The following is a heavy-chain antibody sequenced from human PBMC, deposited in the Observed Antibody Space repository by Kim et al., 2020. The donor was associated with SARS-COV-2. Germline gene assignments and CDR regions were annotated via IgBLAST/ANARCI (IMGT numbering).Heavy chain of an antibody. Sequence: ADSVKGRFTISRDNSKNPLYLQMNSLRAEDTAVYYCARARGGSYYYGMDVWGQWTTVTVSS. CDR3: ARARGGSYYYGMDV. V-gene: IGHV3-30*01. D-gene: IGHD1-26*01. J-gene: IGHJ6*02.